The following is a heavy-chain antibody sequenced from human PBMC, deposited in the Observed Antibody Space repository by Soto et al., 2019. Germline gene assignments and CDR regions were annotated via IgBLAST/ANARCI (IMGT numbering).Heavy chain of an antibody. CDR3: AREPYTAENWFDP. V-gene: IGHV1-3*04. CDR2: FNTANGDT. D-gene: IGHD4-4*01. CDR1: GYTFTTYS. J-gene: IGHJ5*02. Sequence: QVPLVQSGAEVKKPGASVKVSCEASGYTFTTYSIHWMRQAPGQTLEWLGWFNTANGDTRYSQKFQGRVTFTGDTSASTAYLDLRSLESEDTAVYYCAREPYTAENWFDPWGQGNQVTVSS.